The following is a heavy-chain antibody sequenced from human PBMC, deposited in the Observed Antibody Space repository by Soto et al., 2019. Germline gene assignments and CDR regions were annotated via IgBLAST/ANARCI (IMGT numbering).Heavy chain of an antibody. CDR3: ARDRIPATTLGRFDP. Sequence: QVQLVQSGAEVKKPGASVKISCKASGYSFTSHYMHWVRQAPGQGLEWMGIINPSGGSASYAQKFQGRVNMTRDTSTSTVYMELSSLKSEDTAVYYCARDRIPATTLGRFDPWGQGTLVTVSS. V-gene: IGHV1-46*01. D-gene: IGHD6-25*01. CDR2: INPSGGSA. J-gene: IGHJ5*02. CDR1: GYSFTSHY.